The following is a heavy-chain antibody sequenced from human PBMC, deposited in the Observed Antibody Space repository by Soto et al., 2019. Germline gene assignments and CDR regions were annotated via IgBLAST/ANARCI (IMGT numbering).Heavy chain of an antibody. CDR1: GFTFSSYA. V-gene: IGHV3-23*01. CDR3: AKAPREQQLAPRFDP. J-gene: IGHJ5*02. D-gene: IGHD6-13*01. CDR2: ISGSGGST. Sequence: GGSLRLSCAASGFTFSSYAMSWVRQAPGKGLEWVSAISGSGGSTYYADSVKGRFTISRDNSKNTLYLQMNSLRAEDTAVYYGAKAPREQQLAPRFDPWGQGTLVTVSS.